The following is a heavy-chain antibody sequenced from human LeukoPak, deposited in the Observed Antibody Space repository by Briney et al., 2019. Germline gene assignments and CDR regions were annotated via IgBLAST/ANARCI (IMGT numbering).Heavy chain of an antibody. CDR2: IDTKGTRT. J-gene: IGHJ4*02. CDR1: GFTLSNCA. Sequence: GGSLRLSCAASGFTLSNCAMTWVRQAPGKGLEWVSGIDTKGTRTYYADSVRGRFTISRDNSKNTLFLQMNSLRAEDTAVYYCVKEVVATIPPLWGQGTLVTVSS. V-gene: IGHV3-23*01. CDR3: VKEVVATIPPL. D-gene: IGHD5-12*01.